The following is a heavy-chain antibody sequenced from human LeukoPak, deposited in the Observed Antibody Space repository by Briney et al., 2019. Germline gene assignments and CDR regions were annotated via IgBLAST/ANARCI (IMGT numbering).Heavy chain of an antibody. CDR2: ISGSGGST. J-gene: IGHJ6*02. CDR3: AKDGYDFWSGYPRYYYGMDV. CDR1: GFTFSSYA. D-gene: IGHD3-3*01. V-gene: IGHV3-23*01. Sequence: GGSLRLSRAASGFTFSSYAMSWVRQAPGKGLEWVSAISGSGGSTYYADSVKGRFTISRDNSKNTLYLQMNSLRAEDTAVYYCAKDGYDFWSGYPRYYYGMDVWGQGTTVTVSS.